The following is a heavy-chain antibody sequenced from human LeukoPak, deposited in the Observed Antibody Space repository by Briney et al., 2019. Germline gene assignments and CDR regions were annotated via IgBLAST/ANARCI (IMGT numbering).Heavy chain of an antibody. CDR3: ARGPFSSSWSEFDY. CDR1: GFTFSDYS. J-gene: IGHJ4*02. D-gene: IGHD6-13*01. CDR2: ISGDSRYI. Sequence: KSGGSLRLSCAVSGFTFSDYSLNWVRQAPGKGLEWVSCISGDSRYIYYADSLKGRSTISRDNAQNSLYLHMNNLRAEDTAVYYCARGPFSSSWSEFDYWGQGTLVTVSS. V-gene: IGHV3-21*06.